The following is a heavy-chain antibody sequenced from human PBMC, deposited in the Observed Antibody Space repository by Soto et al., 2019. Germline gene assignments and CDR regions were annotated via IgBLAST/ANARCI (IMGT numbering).Heavy chain of an antibody. CDR3: VRDGTKTLRDWFDP. D-gene: IGHD1-1*01. Sequence: SETLSLTCTVSGASIRGFYCSWIRKSAGKGLEWIGRIYATGTTDYNPSLKSRVMMSVDTSKKQFSLKLRSVTAADTAVYYCVRDGTKTLRDWFDPWGQGISVTVSS. V-gene: IGHV4-4*07. CDR2: IYATGTT. CDR1: GASIRGFY. J-gene: IGHJ5*02.